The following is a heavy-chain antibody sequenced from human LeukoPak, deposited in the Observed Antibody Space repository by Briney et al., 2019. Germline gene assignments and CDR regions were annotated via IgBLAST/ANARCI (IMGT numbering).Heavy chain of an antibody. D-gene: IGHD1-26*01. CDR1: GGSISSYY. CDR2: ISDSGST. J-gene: IGHJ6*03. Sequence: SETLSLTCTVSGGSISSYYWSWIRQPPGKGLEWIGYISDSGSTDYNSPLESRITISLDTSKNQFSLKLTSLTAADTAVYYCARHLGATALYNYYYMDVWGEGTPVTVSS. V-gene: IGHV4-59*01. CDR3: ARHLGATALYNYYYMDV.